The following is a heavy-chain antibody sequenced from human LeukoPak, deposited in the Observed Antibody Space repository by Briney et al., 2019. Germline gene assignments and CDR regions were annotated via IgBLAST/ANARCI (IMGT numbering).Heavy chain of an antibody. CDR1: GYTFTSYY. J-gene: IGHJ4*02. D-gene: IGHD3-3*01. Sequence: ASVKVSCKASGYTFTSYYMHWVRQAPGQGLEWMGIINPSGGSTSYEQKFQGRVTMTRDTSTSTVYMELSSLRSEDTAVYYCARDRRETYYDFWSGSKVPFDYWGQGTLVTVSS. V-gene: IGHV1-46*01. CDR2: INPSGGST. CDR3: ARDRRETYYDFWSGSKVPFDY.